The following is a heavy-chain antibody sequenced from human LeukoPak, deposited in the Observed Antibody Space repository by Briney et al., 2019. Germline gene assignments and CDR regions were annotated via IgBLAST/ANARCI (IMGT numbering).Heavy chain of an antibody. CDR2: IRTSGSTI. V-gene: IGHV3-48*03. CDR1: GFTFSSYE. D-gene: IGHD1-1*01. CDR3: ASLTTHYYYYMDV. J-gene: IGHJ6*03. Sequence: WGSLRLSCAASGFTFSSYEMNWVRQAPGKGLEWISYIRTSGSTIYYADSVKGRFTISRDNAKNSLYLQMNSLRAEDTAVYYCASLTTHYYYYMDVWGKGTTVTISS.